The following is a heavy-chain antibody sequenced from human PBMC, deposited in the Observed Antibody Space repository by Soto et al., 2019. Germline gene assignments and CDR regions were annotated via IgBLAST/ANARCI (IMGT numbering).Heavy chain of an antibody. CDR2: ISYDGSNK. CDR1: GFTFSSYA. D-gene: IGHD1-26*01. J-gene: IGHJ4*02. V-gene: IGHV3-30-3*01. CDR3: ARGLGGVGATDY. Sequence: QVQLVESGGGVVQPGRSLRLSCAASGFTFSSYAMHWVRQAPGKGLEWVAVISYDGSNKYYADSVKGRFTISRDNSKNTLYLQMNSLRAEDTAVYYCARGLGGVGATDYWGQGTLVTVSS.